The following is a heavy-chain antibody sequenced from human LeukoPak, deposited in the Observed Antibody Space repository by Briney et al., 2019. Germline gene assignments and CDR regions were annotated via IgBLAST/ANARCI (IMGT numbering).Heavy chain of an antibody. CDR3: ARHGGTEKWSVDY. Sequence: GDSLKISCKVSGYNFADYWIGWLRQKPEKGLDCMGIIFPGDSESKYSPSFQGRVTFSVDKSFTTAYLHWNSLEPSDSAMYYCARHGGTEKWSVDYWGQGTLVTVAS. J-gene: IGHJ4*02. V-gene: IGHV5-51*01. D-gene: IGHD2-15*01. CDR2: IFPGDSES. CDR1: GYNFADYW.